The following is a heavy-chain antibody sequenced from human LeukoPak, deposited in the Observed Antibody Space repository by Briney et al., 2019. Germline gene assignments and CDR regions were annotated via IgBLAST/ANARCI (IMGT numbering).Heavy chain of an antibody. J-gene: IGHJ5*02. Sequence: GGSLRLSCGASGFTFSSCWMSWVRQAPGKGLEWVANIKQDGSEKYYVDSVKGRFTISRDNAKNSLYLQMNSLRAGDTAVYYCSRGLGWIHSWGQGALVTVSS. CDR2: IKQDGSEK. V-gene: IGHV3-7*01. D-gene: IGHD5-18*01. CDR1: GFTFSSCW. CDR3: SRGLGWIHS.